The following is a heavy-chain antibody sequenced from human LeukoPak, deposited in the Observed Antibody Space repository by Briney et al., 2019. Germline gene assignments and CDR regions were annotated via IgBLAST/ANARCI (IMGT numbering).Heavy chain of an antibody. J-gene: IGHJ4*02. V-gene: IGHV3-9*01. CDR1: GFTFDDYA. Sequence: PGGSLRLSCAASGFTFDDYAMHWVRQAPGKGLEWVSGISWNSGSIGYADSVKGRFTISRDNAKNSLYLQMNSLRAEDTALYYCAKDMRPLGVGESPVFDYWGQGTLVTVSS. CDR2: ISWNSGSI. CDR3: AKDMRPLGVGESPVFDY. D-gene: IGHD3-10*01.